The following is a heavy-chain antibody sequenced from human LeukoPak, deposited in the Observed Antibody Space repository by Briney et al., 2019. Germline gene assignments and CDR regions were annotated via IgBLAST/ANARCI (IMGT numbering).Heavy chain of an antibody. CDR3: ARRGYDSSGYYYYLDY. D-gene: IGHD3-22*01. Sequence: SETLSLTCTVSGGSISSSNYYWGWIRQPPGKGLEWIGSIYYSGSTYYNPSLKSRVTISVDTSKNQFSLKLSSVTAADTAVYYCARRGYDSSGYYYYLDYWGQGTLVTVSS. CDR1: GGSISSSNYY. V-gene: IGHV4-39*01. J-gene: IGHJ4*02. CDR2: IYYSGST.